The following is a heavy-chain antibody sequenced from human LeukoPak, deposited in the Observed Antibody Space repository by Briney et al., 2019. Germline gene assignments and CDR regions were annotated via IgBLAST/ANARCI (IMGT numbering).Heavy chain of an antibody. D-gene: IGHD3-10*01. Sequence: GGSLRLSCAASGFTFSRYGMHWVRQAPGKGLERVAVIWYDGSNKYYADSVKGRFTISRDNSKNTLYLEMNSLGVEDTAVYYCARANYGSGSNYYYGLDVWGKGTTVSVSS. CDR1: GFTFSRYG. CDR2: IWYDGSNK. CDR3: ARANYGSGSNYYYGLDV. J-gene: IGHJ6*04. V-gene: IGHV3-33*01.